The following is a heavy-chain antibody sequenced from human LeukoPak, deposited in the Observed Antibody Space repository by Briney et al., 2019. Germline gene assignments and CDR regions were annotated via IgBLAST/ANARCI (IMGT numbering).Heavy chain of an antibody. D-gene: IGHD2-8*01. J-gene: IGHJ6*03. CDR3: AKANREYYYYMDV. V-gene: IGHV1-18*03. CDR2: ISAYNGNT. Sequence: GASVKVSCKASGYTFTSYGISWVRQAPGQGLEWMGWISAYNGNTNYAQKLQGRVTMTTDTSTSTAYMELRSLRSDDMAVYYCAKANREYYYYMDVWGKGTTVTVSS. CDR1: GYTFTSYG.